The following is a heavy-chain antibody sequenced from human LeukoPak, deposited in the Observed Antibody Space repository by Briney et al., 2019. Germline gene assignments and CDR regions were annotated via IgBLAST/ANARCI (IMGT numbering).Heavy chain of an antibody. CDR3: TRGAVVTMVRGVIITTLGWFDP. J-gene: IGHJ5*02. CDR2: IYYSGST. CDR1: GGSVSSGSYY. D-gene: IGHD3-10*01. Sequence: SETLSLTCTVSGGSVSSGSYYWSWIRQPPGKGLEWIGYIYYSGSTNYNPSLKSRVIISVDTSKNQFSLKLSSVTAADTAVYYCTRGAVVTMVRGVIITTLGWFDPWGQGTLVTVSS. V-gene: IGHV4-61*01.